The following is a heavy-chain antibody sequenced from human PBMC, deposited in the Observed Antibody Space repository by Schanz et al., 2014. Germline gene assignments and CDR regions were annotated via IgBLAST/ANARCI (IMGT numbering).Heavy chain of an antibody. Sequence: QVQLVQSGAEVKKPGASVKVSCKASGYTFTSYGINWVRQAPGQGLEWMGRIIPILGIANYAQKFQGRVTVTTDTSTSTVYLELSSLRSEDTAVYYCARLGTGMAVAGSVIDSYYYYMDVWGEGTTVTVSS. V-gene: IGHV1-69*04. CDR2: IIPILGIA. CDR3: ARLGTGMAVAGSVIDSYYYYMDV. J-gene: IGHJ6*03. CDR1: GYTFTSYG. D-gene: IGHD6-19*01.